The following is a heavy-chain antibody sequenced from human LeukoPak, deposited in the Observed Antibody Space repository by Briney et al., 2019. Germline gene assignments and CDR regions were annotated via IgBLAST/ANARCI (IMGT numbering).Heavy chain of an antibody. CDR2: INPNSGGT. Sequence: ASVKVSCKASGYTFTGYYMHWVRQAPGQGLEWMGWINPNSGGTNYAQKFQGRVTMTRDTSISTAYMELSRLRSGDTAVYYCARDRDGYNLFDYWGQGTLVTVSS. V-gene: IGHV1-2*02. J-gene: IGHJ4*02. D-gene: IGHD5-24*01. CDR1: GYTFTGYY. CDR3: ARDRDGYNLFDY.